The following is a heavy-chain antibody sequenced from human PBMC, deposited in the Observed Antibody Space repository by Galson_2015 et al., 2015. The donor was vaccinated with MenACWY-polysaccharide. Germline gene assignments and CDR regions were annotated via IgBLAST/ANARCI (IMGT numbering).Heavy chain of an antibody. J-gene: IGHJ4*02. CDR3: AKDERSGWFGIFDY. Sequence: SLRLSCAVSGFTFSSYAMSWVRQAPGKGLEWVSAISGRGGSTYYADSVRGRFTISRDNSKNTLYLQMNSLRAEDTAIYYCAKDERSGWFGIFDYWGQGILVTVSS. CDR2: ISGRGGST. D-gene: IGHD6-19*01. CDR1: GFTFSSYA. V-gene: IGHV3-23*01.